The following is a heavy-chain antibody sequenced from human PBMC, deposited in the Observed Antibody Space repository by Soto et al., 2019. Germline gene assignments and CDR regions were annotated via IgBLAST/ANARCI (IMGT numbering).Heavy chain of an antibody. CDR3: ARAQVGMDV. V-gene: IGHV3-21*01. J-gene: IGHJ6*02. CDR2: ISSTSSCI. CDR1: GVTFSSYS. Sequence: EVQLVESGGGLVKPGGSLRLSCAASGVTFSSYSMIWVRQAPGKWLEWVSSISSTSSCIYYADAVKGRFTISSDNATSSLYLQMNSLRADDTAVYYCARAQVGMDVWGPGTTVTGS.